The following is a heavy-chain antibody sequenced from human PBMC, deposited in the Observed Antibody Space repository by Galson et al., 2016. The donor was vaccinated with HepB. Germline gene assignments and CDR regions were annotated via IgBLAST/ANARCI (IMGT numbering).Heavy chain of an antibody. Sequence: SVKVSCKASGYTFTDYYMYWVRQAPGQGLEWVGWINPQSGGTNFAPKFEGRVTMTRDTSITTAYMQLSRLRSDDTAVYYCARPQTTRWDDDSGWFFDLWGPGTLVTVSS. V-gene: IGHV1-2*02. CDR2: INPQSGGT. D-gene: IGHD1-1*01. CDR1: GYTFTDYY. J-gene: IGHJ2*01. CDR3: ARPQTTRWDDDSGWFFDL.